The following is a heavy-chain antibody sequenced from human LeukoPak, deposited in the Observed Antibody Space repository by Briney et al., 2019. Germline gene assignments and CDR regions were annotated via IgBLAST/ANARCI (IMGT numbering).Heavy chain of an antibody. D-gene: IGHD3-16*01. J-gene: IGHJ4*02. V-gene: IGHV3-21*01. Sequence: GGSLRLSCAASGFTFSSYSMNWVHQAPGKGLEGVSSISSSSSYIYYADSVKGRFTISRDNAKNSLYLQMNSLRAEDTAVYYCASGHYDYVWGSISPTNYFDNWGQGTLVTVSS. CDR2: ISSSSSYI. CDR1: GFTFSSYS. CDR3: ASGHYDYVWGSISPTNYFDN.